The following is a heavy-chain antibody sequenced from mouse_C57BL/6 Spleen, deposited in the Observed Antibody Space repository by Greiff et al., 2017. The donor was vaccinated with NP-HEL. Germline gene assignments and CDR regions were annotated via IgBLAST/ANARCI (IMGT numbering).Heavy chain of an antibody. J-gene: IGHJ1*03. CDR3: ARKEVYYGSSNWYFDV. V-gene: IGHV1-69*01. Sequence: QVQLQQPGAELVMPGASVKLSCKASGYTFTSYWMHWVKQRPGQGLEWIGEIDPSDSYTNYNQQFKGKSTLTVDKSSSTAYMQLSSLTSEDSAVYYCARKEVYYGSSNWYFDVWGTGTTVTVSS. CDR2: IDPSDSYT. CDR1: GYTFTSYW. D-gene: IGHD1-1*01.